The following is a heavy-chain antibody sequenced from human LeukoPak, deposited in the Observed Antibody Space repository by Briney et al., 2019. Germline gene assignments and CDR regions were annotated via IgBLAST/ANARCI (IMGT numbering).Heavy chain of an antibody. D-gene: IGHD2-15*01. CDR1: GGSITSGRYY. CDR2: ISTSGST. J-gene: IGHJ5*02. V-gene: IGHV4-61*02. Sequence: PSQTLSLTCTVSGGSITSGRYYWSWIRQPAGKGLEWIGRISTSGSTNYNPSLKSRVTISLDTSKNQFSLKLSSVTPADTAVYYCARDLCSGGSCYPGWLDPWGQGTLVTVSS. CDR3: ARDLCSGGSCYPGWLDP.